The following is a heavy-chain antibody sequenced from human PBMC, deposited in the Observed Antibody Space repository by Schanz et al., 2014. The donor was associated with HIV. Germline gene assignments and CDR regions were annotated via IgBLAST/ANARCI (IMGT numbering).Heavy chain of an antibody. CDR2: TIPLFGTS. CDR1: GGTFINYA. J-gene: IGHJ5*02. V-gene: IGHV1-69*06. Sequence: QVQLVQSGAEVKKPGSSVKVFCRASGGTFINYAFSWVRQAPEPGLEWMGGTIPLFGTSNYAQKFQGRVTITADKSTSTAYMELSSLRSEDTAIYYCARHLPGGLFSPLNLWGQGTLVTVSS. D-gene: IGHD3-16*01. CDR3: ARHLPGGLFSPLNL.